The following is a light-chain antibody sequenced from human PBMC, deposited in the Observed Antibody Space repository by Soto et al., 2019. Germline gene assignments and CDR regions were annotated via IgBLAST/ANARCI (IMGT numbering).Light chain of an antibody. CDR1: QSVRSN. V-gene: IGKV3-15*01. Sequence: EKVLTQSAASLSMSPGERVTLSCRASQSVRSNLAWYQQRPGQAPRLLISGASTRATGIPARFSGSGSGTEFTLTVSSLQSEDFAIYYCQQYNDWPPWTFGQGTKVDIK. CDR2: GAS. CDR3: QQYNDWPPWT. J-gene: IGKJ1*01.